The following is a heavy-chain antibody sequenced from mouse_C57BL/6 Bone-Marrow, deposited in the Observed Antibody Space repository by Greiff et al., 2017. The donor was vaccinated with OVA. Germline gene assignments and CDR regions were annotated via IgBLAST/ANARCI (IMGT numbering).Heavy chain of an antibody. Sequence: QVQLQQSGPGLMQPSQSLSITCTVSGFSLTSYGVHWVRQSPGKGLEWLGVIWSGGSTDYNAAFISRLSISKDNSKSQVFFKMNSLQADDTAIYYCARNDYDGGPWYFDVWGTGTTVTVSS. CDR3: ARNDYDGGPWYFDV. J-gene: IGHJ1*03. CDR1: GFSLTSYG. D-gene: IGHD2-4*01. CDR2: IWSGGST. V-gene: IGHV2-2*01.